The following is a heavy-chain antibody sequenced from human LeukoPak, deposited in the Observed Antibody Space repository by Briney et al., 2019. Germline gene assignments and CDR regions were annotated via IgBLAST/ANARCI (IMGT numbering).Heavy chain of an antibody. V-gene: IGHV1-18*04. CDR3: ARDSRYKQWLAHFDY. CDR2: ISAYNGNT. Sequence: GASVKVSCKASGYTFTGYYMHWVRQAPGQGLEWMGWISAYNGNTNYAQKFQGRVAMTTDTSTSTAYMELRSLRSDDTAVYYCARDSRYKQWLAHFDYWGQGSLVTVSS. CDR1: GYTFTGYY. J-gene: IGHJ4*02. D-gene: IGHD6-19*01.